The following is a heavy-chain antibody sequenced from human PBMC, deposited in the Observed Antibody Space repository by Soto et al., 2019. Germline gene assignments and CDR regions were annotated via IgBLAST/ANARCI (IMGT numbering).Heavy chain of an antibody. J-gene: IGHJ6*02. CDR3: ARDGNDYYYYYYGMDV. CDR2: IKQDGSEK. V-gene: IGHV3-7*01. CDR1: GFTFSSYW. Sequence: EVQLVESGGGLVQPGGSLRLSCAASGFTFSSYWMSWVRQAPGKGLEWVANIKQDGSEKYYVDSVKGRFTISRDNAKNSLYLQMSSLRAEDAAVYYCARDGNDYYYYYYGMDVWGQGTTVTVSS. D-gene: IGHD1-1*01.